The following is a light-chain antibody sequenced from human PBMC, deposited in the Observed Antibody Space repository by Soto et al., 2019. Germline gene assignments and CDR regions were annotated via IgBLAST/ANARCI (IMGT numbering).Light chain of an antibody. Sequence: QSVLTQPPSVSAAPGQKVTISCSGSSSNTENYYVSWYQQLPGTAPKLLIYDNNKRPSGIPDRFSGSKSGTSATLDITGLQTGDEADYYCGTYDSSLRDGVFGTGTKVTVL. CDR1: SSNTENYY. V-gene: IGLV1-51*01. J-gene: IGLJ1*01. CDR3: GTYDSSLRDGV. CDR2: DNN.